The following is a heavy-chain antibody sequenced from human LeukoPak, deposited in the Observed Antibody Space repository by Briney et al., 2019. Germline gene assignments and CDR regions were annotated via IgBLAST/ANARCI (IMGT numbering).Heavy chain of an antibody. CDR3: ATDRKYCGGDCLAY. CDR2: ISGYNGHT. CDR1: GYTFTNYG. V-gene: IGHV1-18*01. D-gene: IGHD2-21*02. J-gene: IGHJ4*02. Sequence: ASVKVSCKASGYTFTNYGISRVRQAPGQGLEWMGWISGYNGHTKSAQKLQGRVTMTTDTSTSTAYMELRSLRSDDTAVYYCATDRKYCGGDCLAYWGQGTLVTVSS.